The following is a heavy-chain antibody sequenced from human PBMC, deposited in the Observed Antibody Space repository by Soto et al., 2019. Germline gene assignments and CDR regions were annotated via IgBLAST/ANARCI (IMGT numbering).Heavy chain of an antibody. V-gene: IGHV1-69*13. CDR1: GGTFSSYA. Sequence: ASVKVSCKASGGTFSSYAISWVRQAPGQGLEWMGGIIPIFGTANYAQKFQGRVTITADESTSTAYMELSSLRSEDTAVYYCARDVKYCSGGSCYSFGDYYGMDVWGQGTTVTVSS. CDR3: ARDVKYCSGGSCYSFGDYYGMDV. J-gene: IGHJ6*02. D-gene: IGHD2-15*01. CDR2: IIPIFGTA.